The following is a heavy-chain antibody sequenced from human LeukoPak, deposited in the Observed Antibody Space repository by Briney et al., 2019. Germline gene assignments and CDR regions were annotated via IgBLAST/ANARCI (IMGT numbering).Heavy chain of an antibody. CDR2: INHSGST. D-gene: IGHD2-2*02. Sequence: SETLSLTCAVHGGSFSGYYWSWIRQPPGKGLEWIGEINHSGSTNYNPSLKSRVTISVDTSKNQFSLKLSSVTAADTAVYYCARGAVVVPAAIRRWFDPWGQGTLVTVSS. V-gene: IGHV4-34*01. J-gene: IGHJ5*02. CDR3: ARGAVVVPAAIRRWFDP. CDR1: GGSFSGYY.